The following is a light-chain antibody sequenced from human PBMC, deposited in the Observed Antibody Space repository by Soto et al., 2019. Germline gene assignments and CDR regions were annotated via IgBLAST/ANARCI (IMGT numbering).Light chain of an antibody. CDR2: EGS. CDR3: CSYAGSSTYV. Sequence: QSALTQPASVSGSPGQSITISCTGTSIDVGSYNLVSWYQQHPGKAPKLMIYEGSKRPSGVSNRFSGSKSGNTASLTISGLQAEDEADYYCCSYAGSSTYVFGTGTKPIVL. V-gene: IGLV2-23*01. J-gene: IGLJ1*01. CDR1: SIDVGSYNL.